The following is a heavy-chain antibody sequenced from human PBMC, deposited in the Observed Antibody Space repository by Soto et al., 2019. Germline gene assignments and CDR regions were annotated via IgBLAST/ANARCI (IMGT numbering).Heavy chain of an antibody. V-gene: IGHV4-39*01. CDR1: GGAIGSSSYY. CDR3: ASQIPQLCTGTLCYPYYFPY. Sequence: SETLSLTCTVSGGAIGSSSYYWGWIRQPPGKGLEWIGNVYHTGSTYYNPSLKSRVTISADTSKNQFSLRLSSLTATDTAVYYCASQIPQLCTGTLCYPYYFPYWGQGTLVTVSS. CDR2: VYHTGST. J-gene: IGHJ4*02. D-gene: IGHD2-8*02.